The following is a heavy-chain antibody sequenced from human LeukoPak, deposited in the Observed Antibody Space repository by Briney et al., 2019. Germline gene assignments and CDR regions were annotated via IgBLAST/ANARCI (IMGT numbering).Heavy chain of an antibody. J-gene: IGHJ3*02. Sequence: ASVKVSCKASGYTFTSYAMNWVRQAPGQGLEWMGWINTNTGNPTYAQGFTGRFVFSLDTSVSTAYLQISSLKAKDTAVYYCARRRYYDSSGLPDAFDIWGQGTMVTVSS. CDR3: ARRRYYDSSGLPDAFDI. D-gene: IGHD3-22*01. CDR2: INTNTGNP. V-gene: IGHV7-4-1*02. CDR1: GYTFTSYA.